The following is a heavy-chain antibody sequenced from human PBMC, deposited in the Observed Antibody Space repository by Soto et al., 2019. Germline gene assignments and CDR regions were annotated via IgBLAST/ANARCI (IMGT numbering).Heavy chain of an antibody. J-gene: IGHJ6*03. CDR3: ARDRERIEGYYYYMDV. CDR1: GYTFTSYA. Sequence: QVPLVQSGAEVKKPGASVKVSCKASGYTFTSYAMHWVRQAPGQRLEWMGWINAGNGNTKYSQKFQGRVTITRDTSASTAYMELSSLTSEDTAVYYCARDRERIEGYYYYMDVWGKGTTVTVSS. CDR2: INAGNGNT. V-gene: IGHV1-3*01. D-gene: IGHD1-1*01.